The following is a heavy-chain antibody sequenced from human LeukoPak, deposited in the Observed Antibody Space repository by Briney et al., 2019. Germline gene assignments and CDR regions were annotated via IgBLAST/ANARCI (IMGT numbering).Heavy chain of an antibody. CDR3: ARTMSSWSFDY. CDR1: GGTFSSYA. CDR2: IIPIFGTA. V-gene: IGHV1-69*05. Sequence: GASVKVSCKASGGTFSSYAISWVRQAPGQGLEWMGRIIPIFGTANYAQKCQGRVTITTDESTSTAYMELSSLRSEDTAVYYCARTMSSWSFDYWGQGTLVTVSS. J-gene: IGHJ4*02. D-gene: IGHD6-13*01.